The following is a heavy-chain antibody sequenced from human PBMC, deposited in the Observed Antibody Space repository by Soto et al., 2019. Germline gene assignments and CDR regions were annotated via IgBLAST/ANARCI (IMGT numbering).Heavy chain of an antibody. CDR2: IKSKTDGGTT. Sequence: GGSLRLSCAASGFTFSNAWMNWVRQAPGKGLEWVGRIKSKTDGGTTDYAAPVKGRFTISRDDSKNTLYLQMNSLKTEDTAVYYCTTEHTDWSMGAVDGMDVWGQGTTVTVSS. CDR3: TTEHTDWSMGAVDGMDV. CDR1: GFTFSNAW. V-gene: IGHV3-15*07. D-gene: IGHD3-9*01. J-gene: IGHJ6*02.